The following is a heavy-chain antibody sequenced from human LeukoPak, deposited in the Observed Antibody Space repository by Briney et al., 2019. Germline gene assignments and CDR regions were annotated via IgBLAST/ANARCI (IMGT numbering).Heavy chain of an antibody. CDR3: ARVFRLSGVFSLKKYYFDY. J-gene: IGHJ4*02. CDR1: GYTFTSYG. CDR2: ISAYNGNT. V-gene: IGHV1-18*01. D-gene: IGHD7-27*01. Sequence: WASVKVSCKASGYTFTSYGISWVRQAPGQGLEWMGWISAYNGNTNYAQKLQGRATMTTDTSTSTAYMELRSLRSDDTAVYYCARVFRLSGVFSLKKYYFDYWGQGTLVTVSS.